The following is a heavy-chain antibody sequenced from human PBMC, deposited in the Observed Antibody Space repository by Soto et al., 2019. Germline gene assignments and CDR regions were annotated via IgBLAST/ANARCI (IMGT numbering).Heavy chain of an antibody. J-gene: IGHJ4*02. CDR3: ARVSSDWGIGD. Sequence: LSLTCFVSGASISSTYWWSWVRQTPGKRLEWIGQIYHTGTTSYNPSLKNRVTISLDKSNNQFSLRLSSVTAADTALYYCARVSSDWGIGDWSQGSLVTVSS. CDR1: GASISSTYW. D-gene: IGHD6-19*01. V-gene: IGHV4-4*02. CDR2: IYHTGTT.